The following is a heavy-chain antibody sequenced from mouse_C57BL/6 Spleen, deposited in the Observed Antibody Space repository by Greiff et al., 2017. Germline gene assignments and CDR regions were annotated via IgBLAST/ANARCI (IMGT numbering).Heavy chain of an antibody. CDR3: ARQGDPAGYFDY. Sequence: EVKLMESGGGLVKPGGSLKLSCAASGFTFSSYTMSWVRQTPEKRLGWVATISGGGGNTYYPDSVKGRFAISRDNAKNTLYLQMSSLRSEDTALYYCARQGDPAGYFDYWGQGTTLTVSS. D-gene: IGHD3-3*01. V-gene: IGHV5-9*01. CDR1: GFTFSSYT. J-gene: IGHJ2*01. CDR2: ISGGGGNT.